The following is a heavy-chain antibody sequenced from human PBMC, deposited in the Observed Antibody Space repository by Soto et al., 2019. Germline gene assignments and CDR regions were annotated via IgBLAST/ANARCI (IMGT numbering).Heavy chain of an antibody. CDR3: AKDVSPGIKSPGGFDY. J-gene: IGHJ4*02. Sequence: PGGFQRLSCAASGFTFEDYARHWVRQAPGKGLEWVSGISWNSGSIGYADSVKGRFTISRDNAKNSLYLQMNSLRAEDTALYYCAKDVSPGIKSPGGFDYWGQGTLVTVSS. D-gene: IGHD1-20*01. CDR2: ISWNSGSI. V-gene: IGHV3-9*01. CDR1: GFTFEDYA.